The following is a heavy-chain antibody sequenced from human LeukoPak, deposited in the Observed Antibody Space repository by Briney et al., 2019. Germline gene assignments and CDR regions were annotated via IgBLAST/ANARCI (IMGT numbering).Heavy chain of an antibody. CDR3: ARDHGQLGIMDF. CDR2: IYTSGST. CDR1: GGSITSYY. V-gene: IGHV4-4*07. D-gene: IGHD1-1*01. J-gene: IGHJ6*02. Sequence: PSETLSLTCTVSGGSITSYYWRCIRQPAGKGLEWIGRIYTSGSTNYNPSLKSRVTMSVDTSKNQFSLKLSSVTAADTAVYYCARDHGQLGIMDFWGQGTTVTVSS.